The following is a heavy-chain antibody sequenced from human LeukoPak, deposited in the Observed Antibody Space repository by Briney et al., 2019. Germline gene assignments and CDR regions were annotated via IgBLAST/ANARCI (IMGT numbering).Heavy chain of an antibody. J-gene: IGHJ4*02. D-gene: IGHD2-15*01. V-gene: IGHV3-53*01. CDR1: GFTFSNYA. CDR2: IYSGGST. CDR3: AILPGY. Sequence: GGSLRLSCAASGFTFSNYAMSWVRQAPGKGLEWVSVIYSGGSTYYADSVKGRFTISRDNSKNTLYLQMNSLRAEDTAVYYCAILPGYWGQGTLVTVSS.